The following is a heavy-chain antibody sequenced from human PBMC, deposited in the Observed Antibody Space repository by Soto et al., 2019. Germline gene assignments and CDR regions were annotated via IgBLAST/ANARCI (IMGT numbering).Heavy chain of an antibody. Sequence: EVQLVESGGGLVKPGGSLRLSCAASGFTFSSYSMNWVRQAPGKGLEWVSSISSSSSYIYYADSVKGRFTISRDNAKNSLYLQMNSLRAEDTAVYYCARDPYRYCSRTSCYNYWGQGTLVTVSS. CDR2: ISSSSSYI. V-gene: IGHV3-21*01. CDR1: GFTFSSYS. J-gene: IGHJ4*02. CDR3: ARDPYRYCSRTSCYNY. D-gene: IGHD2-2*02.